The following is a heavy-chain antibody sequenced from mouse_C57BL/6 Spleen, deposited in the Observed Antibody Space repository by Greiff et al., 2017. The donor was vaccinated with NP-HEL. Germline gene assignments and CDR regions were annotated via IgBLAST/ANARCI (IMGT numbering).Heavy chain of an antibody. D-gene: IGHD1-1*01. J-gene: IGHJ2*01. CDR3: ARGIYYDLDC. V-gene: IGHV1-50*01. CDR2: IDPSDSYT. Sequence: VQLQQSGAELVKPGASVKLSCKASGYTFTSYWMQWVKQRPGQGLEWIGEIDPSDSYTNYNQKFKGKATLTVDTSSSTVYMQLSRLTSEDSAVYDWARGIYYDLDCGGEGTTLT. CDR1: GYTFTSYW.